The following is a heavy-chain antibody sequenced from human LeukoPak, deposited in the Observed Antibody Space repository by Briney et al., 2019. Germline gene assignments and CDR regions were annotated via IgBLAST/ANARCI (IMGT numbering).Heavy chain of an antibody. V-gene: IGHV1-69*01. CDR2: IIPIFGTA. Sequence: SVKVSCKASGGTFSSYAIRWLRQAPGQGLEWMGGIIPIFGTAKSAQKFQDRVTITADETTSTAYMELSSLRSEDTAVYYCARAPTAAGTGYYYYYMDVWGKGSTVTVSS. CDR1: GGTFSSYA. J-gene: IGHJ6*03. CDR3: ARAPTAAGTGYYYYYMDV. D-gene: IGHD6-13*01.